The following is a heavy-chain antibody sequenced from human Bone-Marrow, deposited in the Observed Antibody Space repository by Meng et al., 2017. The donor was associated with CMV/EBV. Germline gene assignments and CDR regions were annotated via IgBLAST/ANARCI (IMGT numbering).Heavy chain of an antibody. Sequence: GGSLRLSCAASGFTFDDYAMHWVRQAPGKGLEWVSGISWNSGSIGYADSVKGRFTISRDNAQNSLYLQMNSMRAEATAVYYCATDHYDFWSGYYEYYCYYYGMDVWGQGTTVTVSS. J-gene: IGHJ6*02. V-gene: IGHV3-9*01. CDR2: ISWNSGSI. CDR1: GFTFDDYA. D-gene: IGHD3-3*01. CDR3: ATDHYDFWSGYYEYYCYYYGMDV.